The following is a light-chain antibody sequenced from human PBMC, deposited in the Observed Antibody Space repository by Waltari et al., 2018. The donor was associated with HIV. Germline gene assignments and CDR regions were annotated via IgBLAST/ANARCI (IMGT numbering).Light chain of an antibody. J-gene: IGKJ3*01. CDR1: QSIGSW. V-gene: IGKV1-5*03. CDR3: QQYNTYLFT. CDR2: KAS. Sequence: DIQMTQSPSTLSASVGDRVTITCRASQSIGSWLAWYQQRPGKAPNLLIYKASNLESGVSSRFSGSGSGTEFTLTISNLQPGDFATYYCQQYNTYLFTFGPGTKVDIK.